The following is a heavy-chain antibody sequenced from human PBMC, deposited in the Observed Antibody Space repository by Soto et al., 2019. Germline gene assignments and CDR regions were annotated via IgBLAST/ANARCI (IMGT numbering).Heavy chain of an antibody. V-gene: IGHV3-7*01. CDR1: GFTFSNYW. Sequence: EVQLVESGGGLVQPGGSLRLSCAASGFTFSNYWMNWVRQAPGKGLEWVANIKQDGSHKNYLDSVKGRFTISRDNAKNSLYLQMNSLRVEDTAVYYCVPRDNWGQRTLVTVSS. J-gene: IGHJ4*02. CDR3: VPRDN. CDR2: IKQDGSHK.